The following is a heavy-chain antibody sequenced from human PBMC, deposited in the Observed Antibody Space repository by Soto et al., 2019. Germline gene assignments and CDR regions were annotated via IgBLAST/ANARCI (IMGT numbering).Heavy chain of an antibody. V-gene: IGHV3-21*01. J-gene: IGHJ5*02. CDR2: ISSSASHI. CDR3: ARGYTGYCSGGTCYWFDP. CDR1: GFSFSSYS. Sequence: EVQLVESGGGLVKPGGSLRLSCAASGFSFSSYSMNWVRQAPGKGLEWVSSISSSASHINYADSVKGRFTISRDNAKKSLYLQMNSLRAEDMAVYYCARGYTGYCSGGTCYWFDPWGQGTLVTVSS. D-gene: IGHD2-15*01.